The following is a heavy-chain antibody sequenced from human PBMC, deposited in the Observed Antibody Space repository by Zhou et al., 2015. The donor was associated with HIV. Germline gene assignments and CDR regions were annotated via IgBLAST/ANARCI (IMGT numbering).Heavy chain of an antibody. Sequence: QVQLVQSGAEVKKPGSSVKVSCKASGGTFRNYAFSWVRQAPGQGLEWMGGIVPIFDTAYYAQMFQDRVTVTAVESTSTAYLELSSLRSEDTAVYYCSIVVVEVFDYWGQGTLVTVSS. V-gene: IGHV1-69*01. CDR1: GGTFRNYA. D-gene: IGHD3-22*01. CDR3: SIVVVEVFDY. J-gene: IGHJ4*02. CDR2: IVPIFDTA.